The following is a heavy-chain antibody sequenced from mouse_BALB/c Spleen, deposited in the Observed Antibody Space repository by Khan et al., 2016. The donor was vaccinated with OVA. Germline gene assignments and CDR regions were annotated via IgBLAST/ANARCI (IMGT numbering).Heavy chain of an antibody. V-gene: IGHV3-2*02. Sequence: EVKLLESGPGLVKPSQSLSLTCTVTGYSITSGYGWNWIRQFPGNKLEWMGYISYSGSTNYNPSLKSRISITRDTSKNQFFLQVNSGATEDTATYYCARTARIKYWGQGTTLTVSS. CDR1: GYSITSGYG. J-gene: IGHJ2*01. CDR2: ISYSGST. D-gene: IGHD1-2*01. CDR3: ARTARIKY.